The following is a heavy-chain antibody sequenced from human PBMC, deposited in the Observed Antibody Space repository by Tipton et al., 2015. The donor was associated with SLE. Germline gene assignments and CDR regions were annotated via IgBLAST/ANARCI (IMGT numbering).Heavy chain of an antibody. J-gene: IGHJ4*02. CDR1: GFTFSSFG. Sequence: SLRLSCAASGFTFSSFGMHWVRQAPGKGLGWVAVIWYDGSNKYYADSVKGRFTISRDNSKNTLYLQMNSLRAEDTAVYYCARWMAFDYWGQGTLVTVSS. CDR3: ARWMAFDY. V-gene: IGHV3-33*01. CDR2: IWYDGSNK. D-gene: IGHD5-24*01.